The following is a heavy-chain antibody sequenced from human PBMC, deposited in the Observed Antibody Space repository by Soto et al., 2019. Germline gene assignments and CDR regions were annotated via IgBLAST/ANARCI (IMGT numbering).Heavy chain of an antibody. CDR2: IIPIFGTA. Sequence: QVQLVQFGAEVKKPGSSVKVSCKASGGTFSSYAISWVRQAPGQGLEWMGGIIPIFGTANYAQKFQGRVTITADESTSTAYMELSSLRSEDTAVYYCAREGLITMVRGVIRPNYYYGMDVWSQGTTVTVSS. CDR1: GGTFSSYA. D-gene: IGHD3-10*01. CDR3: AREGLITMVRGVIRPNYYYGMDV. J-gene: IGHJ6*02. V-gene: IGHV1-69*01.